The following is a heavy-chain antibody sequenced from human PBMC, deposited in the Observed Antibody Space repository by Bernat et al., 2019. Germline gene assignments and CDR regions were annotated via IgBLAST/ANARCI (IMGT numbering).Heavy chain of an antibody. V-gene: IGHV4-34*01. CDR2: INHSGST. CDR1: GGSFSGYY. Sequence: QVQLQQWGAGLLKPSETLSLTCAVYGGSFSGYYWSWIRQPPGKGLGWIGEINHSGSTNYNPSLKSRVTISVDTSKNQFSLKLGSVTAADTAVYYCARGRNRIAAAGTLGFDYWGQGTLVTVSS. D-gene: IGHD6-13*01. CDR3: ARGRNRIAAAGTLGFDY. J-gene: IGHJ4*02.